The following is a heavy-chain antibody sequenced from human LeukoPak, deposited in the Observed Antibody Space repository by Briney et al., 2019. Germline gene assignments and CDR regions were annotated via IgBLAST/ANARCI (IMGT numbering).Heavy chain of an antibody. D-gene: IGHD2-15*01. Sequence: ASVKVSCKASGYTFTSYGISWVRQAPGQGLEWMGWISAYNGDTNYAQKVQGRVTMTTDTSTSTAYMELRSLRSDDTAIYYCARDIVSGPPFDYWGQGTLVTVSS. V-gene: IGHV1-18*01. CDR3: ARDIVSGPPFDY. CDR1: GYTFTSYG. J-gene: IGHJ4*02. CDR2: ISAYNGDT.